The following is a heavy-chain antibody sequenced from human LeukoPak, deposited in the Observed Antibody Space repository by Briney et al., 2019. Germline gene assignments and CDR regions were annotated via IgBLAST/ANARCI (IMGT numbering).Heavy chain of an antibody. D-gene: IGHD3-22*01. CDR1: GYSISSGYY. CDR2: IYHSGST. J-gene: IGHJ4*02. V-gene: IGHV4-38-2*02. CDR3: ARVGVTLTYYYDSSGYLYFDY. Sequence: SETLSLTCTVSGYSISSGYYWGWIRQPPGKGLEWIGSIYHSGSTYYNPSLKSRVTISVDTSKNQFSLKLSSVTAADTAAYYCARVGVTLTYYYDSSGYLYFDYWGQGTLVTVSS.